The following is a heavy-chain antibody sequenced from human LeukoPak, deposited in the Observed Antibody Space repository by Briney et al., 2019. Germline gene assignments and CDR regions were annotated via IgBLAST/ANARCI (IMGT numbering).Heavy chain of an antibody. J-gene: IGHJ5*01. Sequence: PGGSLRLSCAASGFTFSSYSMNWVRQAPGKGLEWVSYISSSSSTIYYADSVKGRFTISRDNAKNSVYLQMNSLRPEDTALYYCAKDSQTGYCSGGSCYSAWFDSWGQGTLVTVSS. D-gene: IGHD2-15*01. V-gene: IGHV3-48*04. CDR1: GFTFSSYS. CDR2: ISSSSSTI. CDR3: AKDSQTGYCSGGSCYSAWFDS.